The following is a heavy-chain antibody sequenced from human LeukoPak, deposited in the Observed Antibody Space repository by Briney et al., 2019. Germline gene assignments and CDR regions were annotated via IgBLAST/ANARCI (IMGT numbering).Heavy chain of an antibody. CDR1: GFTFSNYR. V-gene: IGHV3-7*01. D-gene: IGHD3-3*01. CDR3: AGGGSGYDY. J-gene: IGHJ4*02. Sequence: QSGGSLRLSCTASGFTFSNYRMSWVRQAPGKGLEWVVNIKGDGGDKYSVGSVKGRFTISRDNAKNALYLQMNSLRGVDTAVYYCAGGGSGYDYWGQGTLVTVYS. CDR2: IKGDGGDK.